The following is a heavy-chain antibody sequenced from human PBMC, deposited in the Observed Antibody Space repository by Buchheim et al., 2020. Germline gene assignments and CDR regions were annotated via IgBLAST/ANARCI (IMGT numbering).Heavy chain of an antibody. J-gene: IGHJ6*02. CDR3: EKTAEGDGMDD. CDR1: GFTFSNYA. Sequence: EVQVLESGGGLVQPWGSLRLSCATSGFTFSNYAIHWVRQAPGRGLEWIASVSGNGGITYYADPVNGRFTISRDNSKNTVFLQMNNLRAGDAAVYYCEKTAEGDGMDDWGQGTT. V-gene: IGHV3-23*01. CDR2: VSGNGGIT. D-gene: IGHD2-21*02.